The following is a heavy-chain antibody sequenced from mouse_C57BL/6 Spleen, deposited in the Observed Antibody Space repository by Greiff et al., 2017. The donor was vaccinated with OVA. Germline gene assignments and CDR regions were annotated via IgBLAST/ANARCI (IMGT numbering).Heavy chain of an antibody. CDR2: INPNNGGT. CDR1: GYTFTDYY. Sequence: EVQLQQSGPELVKPGASVKISCKASGYTFTDYYMNWVKQSHGKSLEWIGDINPNNGGTSYNQKFKGKATLTVDKSSSTAYMELRSLTSEDSAVYYCARKPDFDYWGQGTTLTVSS. V-gene: IGHV1-26*01. CDR3: ARKPDFDY. J-gene: IGHJ2*01.